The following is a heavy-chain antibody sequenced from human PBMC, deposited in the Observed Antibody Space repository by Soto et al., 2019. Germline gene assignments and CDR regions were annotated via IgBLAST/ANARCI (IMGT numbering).Heavy chain of an antibody. V-gene: IGHV4-4*02. J-gene: IGHJ6*02. CDR3: ARVSGSYYYGMDV. CDR1: VGSISSSNW. CDR2: IYHSGST. D-gene: IGHD1-26*01. Sequence: QVQLQESGPGLVKPSGTLSLTCAVSVGSISSSNWWSWVRQPPGKGLEWIGEIYHSGSTNYNPSLKSRVTISVDKSKNQFSLKLSSVTAVDTALYYCARVSGSYYYGMDVWGQGTTVTVSS.